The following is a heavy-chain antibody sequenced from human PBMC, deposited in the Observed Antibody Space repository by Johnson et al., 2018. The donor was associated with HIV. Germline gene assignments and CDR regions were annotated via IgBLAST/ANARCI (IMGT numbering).Heavy chain of an antibody. V-gene: IGHV3-30*02. Sequence: QVQLVESGGGVVQPGGSLRLSCAASGFTFSSYGMHWVRQAPGKGLEWVAFIRYDGSNKYYADSVKGRFTISRDNSKNTLYLQMNSLRAEDTAVYYCAREGRYLDAFDIWGQGTMVTVSS. CDR2: IRYDGSNK. D-gene: IGHD1-1*01. J-gene: IGHJ3*02. CDR3: AREGRYLDAFDI. CDR1: GFTFSSYG.